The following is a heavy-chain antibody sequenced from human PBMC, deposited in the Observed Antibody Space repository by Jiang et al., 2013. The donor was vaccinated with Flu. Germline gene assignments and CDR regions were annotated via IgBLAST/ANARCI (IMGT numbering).Heavy chain of an antibody. Sequence: GLVKPSQTLSLTCTVSGDSITTGGHYWSWVRQHPGKGLEWIGNIYHSGRTDINPSLRSRVDISVDTSTNQFSLTVNSVSSADTAVYYCAREKVEVATTRIFDYWGQGTLVTVSS. CDR2: IYHSGRT. CDR1: GDSITTGGHY. CDR3: AREKVEVATTRIFDY. V-gene: IGHV4-31*03. J-gene: IGHJ4*02. D-gene: IGHD2-15*01.